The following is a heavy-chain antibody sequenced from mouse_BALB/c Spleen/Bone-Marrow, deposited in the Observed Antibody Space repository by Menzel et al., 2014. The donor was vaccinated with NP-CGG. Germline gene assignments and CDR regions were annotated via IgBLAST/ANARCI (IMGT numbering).Heavy chain of an antibody. J-gene: IGHJ2*02. V-gene: IGHV1-5*01. CDR1: GYSFTSYW. CDR2: IYPGNSDT. CDR3: TRKVSYCNPLDY. Sequence: VHVKQSGTVLARPGASVKMSCKASGYSFTSYWMHWVKQRPGQGLEWIGAIYPGNSDTSYNQKFKGKAKLTAVTSATAACRELSSVTNEDSSVYCCTRKVSYCNPLDYWGQGTSLTVSS. D-gene: IGHD2-1*01.